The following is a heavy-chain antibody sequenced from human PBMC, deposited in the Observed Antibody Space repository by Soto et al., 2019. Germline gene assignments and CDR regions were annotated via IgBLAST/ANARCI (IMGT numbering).Heavy chain of an antibody. V-gene: IGHV1-69*06. CDR2: IIPIFGTT. CDR3: ARDRTDSGYYTNWLDP. J-gene: IGHJ5*01. Sequence: SVKVYCKASGGTFGSDAITWVRQAPGQGLEWVGRIIPIFGTTNYAQNLQGRVTISADKSTLTSYMELHSLTSDDTALYYCARDRTDSGYYTNWLDPWGQGTQVTVSS. D-gene: IGHD3-22*01. CDR1: GGTFGSDA.